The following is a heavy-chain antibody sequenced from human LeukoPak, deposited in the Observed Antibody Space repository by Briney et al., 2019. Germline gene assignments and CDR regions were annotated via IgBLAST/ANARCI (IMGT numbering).Heavy chain of an antibody. D-gene: IGHD5-18*01. Sequence: GGSLRLSCVASGSTFSRYALSWVRQAPGKGLEWVSGITNNGGTTYYADSVKGRFTMSRDNSKNTLYLQMNSLRAEDTAVYYCAKGLQLWPNTPFDYWGQGTLVTVSS. CDR2: ITNNGGTT. CDR3: AKGLQLWPNTPFDY. CDR1: GSTFSRYA. J-gene: IGHJ4*02. V-gene: IGHV3-23*01.